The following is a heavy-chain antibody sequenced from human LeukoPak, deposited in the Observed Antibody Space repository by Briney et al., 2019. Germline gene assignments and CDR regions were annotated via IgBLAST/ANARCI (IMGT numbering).Heavy chain of an antibody. V-gene: IGHV4-34*01. CDR1: GGSFSGYY. CDR3: ARGYPSRLSTLRGVKIDP. J-gene: IGHJ5*02. D-gene: IGHD3-10*01. Sequence: SETLSLTCAVYGGSFSGYYWSWIRQPPGKGREWIGEINHSGSTNYNPSLKSRVTISVDTSKNQFSLKLSSVTAADTAVYYCARGYPSRLSTLRGVKIDPCGQGTLVTVSS. CDR2: INHSGST.